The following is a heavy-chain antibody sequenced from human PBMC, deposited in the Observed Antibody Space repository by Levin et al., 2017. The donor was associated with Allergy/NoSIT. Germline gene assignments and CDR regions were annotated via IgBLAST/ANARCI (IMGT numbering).Heavy chain of an antibody. CDR2: ISYDGSNK. Sequence: GGSLRLSCAASGFTFSSYGMHWVRQAPGKGLEWVAVISYDGSNKYYADSVKGRFTISRDNSKNTLYLQMNSLRAEDTAVYYCAKDQTLSGSLLWFGDAGGAFDSWGQGTMVTVSS. J-gene: IGHJ3*02. V-gene: IGHV3-30*18. CDR1: GFTFSSYG. CDR3: AKDQTLSGSLLWFGDAGGAFDS. D-gene: IGHD3-10*01.